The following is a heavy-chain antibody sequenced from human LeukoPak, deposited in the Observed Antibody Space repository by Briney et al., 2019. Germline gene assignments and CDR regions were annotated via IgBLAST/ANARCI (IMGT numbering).Heavy chain of an antibody. CDR1: GFTFSSYG. CDR2: IWYDGSNK. D-gene: IGHD4-23*01. Sequence: GGSLRLSCAASGFTFSSYGMHWVRQAPGKGLEWVAVIWYDGSNKYYADSVKGRFTISRDNSKNTLYLQMNSLRAEDTAVYYCAKDLLSNSYFYYYGMDVWGQGTTVTVSS. V-gene: IGHV3-33*06. CDR3: AKDLLSNSYFYYYGMDV. J-gene: IGHJ6*02.